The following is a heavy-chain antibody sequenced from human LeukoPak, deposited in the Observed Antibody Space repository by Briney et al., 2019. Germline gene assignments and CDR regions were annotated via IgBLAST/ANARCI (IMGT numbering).Heavy chain of an antibody. CDR3: ARGIAAAGTIWDY. J-gene: IGHJ4*02. V-gene: IGHV4-39*07. Sequence: SETLSLTCTVSGGSISSSSYYWGWIRQPPGKGLEWIGSIFYSGSTYYNPSLKSRVTVSLDTSKNQFSLKLSSVTAADTAVYYCARGIAAAGTIWDYWGQGTLVTVSS. D-gene: IGHD6-13*01. CDR1: GGSISSSSYY. CDR2: IFYSGST.